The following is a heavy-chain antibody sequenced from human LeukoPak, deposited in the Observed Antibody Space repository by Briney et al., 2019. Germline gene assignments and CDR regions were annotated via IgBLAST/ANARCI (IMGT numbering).Heavy chain of an antibody. Sequence: ASVKVSCKASGYTFTSYGISWVRQAPGQGLEWMGWISAYNGNTDYAQKLQGRVTMTTDTPTSTAYMELRSLRSDDTAVYYCASVTQTDYDFDYWGQGTLVTVSS. D-gene: IGHD4-17*01. J-gene: IGHJ4*02. CDR3: ASVTQTDYDFDY. CDR1: GYTFTSYG. V-gene: IGHV1-18*01. CDR2: ISAYNGNT.